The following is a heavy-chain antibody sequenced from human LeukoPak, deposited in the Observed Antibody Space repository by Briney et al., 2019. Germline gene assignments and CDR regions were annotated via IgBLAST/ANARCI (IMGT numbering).Heavy chain of an antibody. CDR1: GGSISSSSYY. V-gene: IGHV4-39*07. CDR3: ARKMVEGSGSSWYWPFDY. J-gene: IGHJ4*02. CDR2: IYYSGST. Sequence: SETLSLTCTVSGGSISSSSYYWGWIRQPPGKGLEWIGSIYYSGSTYYNPSLKSRVTISVDKSKNQFSLKLSSVTAADTAVYYCARKMVEGSGSSWYWPFDYWGQGTLVTVSS. D-gene: IGHD6-13*01.